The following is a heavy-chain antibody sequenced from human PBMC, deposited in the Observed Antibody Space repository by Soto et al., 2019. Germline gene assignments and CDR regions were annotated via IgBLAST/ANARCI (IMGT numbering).Heavy chain of an antibody. J-gene: IGHJ5*02. Sequence: EVHLVESGGGLVQPGGSLRLSCAASGFTFSTYWMHWVRQAPGKGLVWVSRINADGTPTTYADSVKGRFTISRDNAKNTLYLQMNSLRAEDTAVYFCATVATHSYNWVDPWGQGTLVTISS. CDR2: INADGTPT. D-gene: IGHD6-6*01. CDR1: GFTFSTYW. V-gene: IGHV3-74*01. CDR3: ATVATHSYNWVDP.